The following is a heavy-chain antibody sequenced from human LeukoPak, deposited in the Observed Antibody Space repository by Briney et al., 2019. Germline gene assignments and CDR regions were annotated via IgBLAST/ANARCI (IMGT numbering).Heavy chain of an antibody. CDR1: GFTFSSYA. D-gene: IGHD3-10*01. V-gene: IGHV3-30-3*01. Sequence: GGSLRLSCAASGFTFSSYAMHWVRQAPGKGLEWVAVISYDGSNKYYADSVKGRFTISRDNSKNTLYLQMNSLRAEDTAVYYCASMVRGANYYYYYGMDVWGQGTTVTVSS. CDR2: ISYDGSNK. J-gene: IGHJ6*02. CDR3: ASMVRGANYYYYYGMDV.